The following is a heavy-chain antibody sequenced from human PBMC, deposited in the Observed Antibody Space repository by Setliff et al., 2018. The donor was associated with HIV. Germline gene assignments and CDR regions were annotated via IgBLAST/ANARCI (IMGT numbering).Heavy chain of an antibody. D-gene: IGHD6-6*01. CDR3: ARMEATRPPRGLDY. CDR2: IYYSGDT. J-gene: IGHJ4*02. CDR1: GGSVSSTSYY. Sequence: SETLSLTCTVSGGSVSSTSYYWGWIRQPTGKGLEWIGTIYYSGDTQYNPSFKSRVIMSVDTSKSQFSLRLISMTAADTAVYYCARMEATRPPRGLDYWGPGTLVTVSS. V-gene: IGHV4-39*01.